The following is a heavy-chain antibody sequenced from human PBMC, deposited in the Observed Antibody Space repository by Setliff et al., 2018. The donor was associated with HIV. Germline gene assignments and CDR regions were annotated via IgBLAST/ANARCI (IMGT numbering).Heavy chain of an antibody. CDR2: ISSSGATK. J-gene: IGHJ6*03. V-gene: IGHV3-11*04. CDR3: ARDLSNSELYYFYYMDV. CDR1: GFTFSDYY. Sequence: LRLSCVASGFTFSDYYMTWIRQAPGKGLEWISYISSSGATKYYADSVKGRFTISRDNTKNSLYLQMNSLRAEDTAVYYCARDLSNSELYYFYYMDVWGKGTTVTVSS. D-gene: IGHD4-4*01.